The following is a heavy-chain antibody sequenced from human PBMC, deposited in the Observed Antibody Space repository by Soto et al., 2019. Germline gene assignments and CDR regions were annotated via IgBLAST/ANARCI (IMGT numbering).Heavy chain of an antibody. J-gene: IGHJ3*02. CDR3: AKGGYCSGGSCLKNAFDI. Sequence: GGSLRLSCAASGFTFSSYAMSWVRQAPGKGLEWVSAISGSGGSTYYADSVKGRFTISRDNSKNTLYLQMNSLRAEDTAVYYCAKGGYCSGGSCLKNAFDIWGQGTMVTVSS. D-gene: IGHD2-15*01. CDR2: ISGSGGST. CDR1: GFTFSSYA. V-gene: IGHV3-23*01.